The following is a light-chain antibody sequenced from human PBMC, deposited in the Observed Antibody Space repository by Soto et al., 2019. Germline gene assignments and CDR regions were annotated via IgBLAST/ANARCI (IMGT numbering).Light chain of an antibody. CDR1: SSDVGSYNL. J-gene: IGLJ2*01. Sequence: QSVLTQPASVSVSPGQSITISCTGTSSDVGSYNLVSCYQQHPGKAPKLMIYEGSKRPSGVSNRFSGSKSGNTASLTISGLQAEDEADYYCCSYAGSLVFGGGTKLTVL. V-gene: IGLV2-23*01. CDR3: CSYAGSLV. CDR2: EGS.